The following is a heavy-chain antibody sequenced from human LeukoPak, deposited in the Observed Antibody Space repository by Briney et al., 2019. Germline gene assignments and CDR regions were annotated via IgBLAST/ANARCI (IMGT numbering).Heavy chain of an antibody. CDR1: GGSISSSSYY. CDR3: ARQKGSSSSWSDFDY. CDR2: IYYTGST. D-gene: IGHD6-13*01. Sequence: SETLSLTCTVSGGSISSSSYYWGWIRQPPGKGLEGLGSIYYTGSTYYNPSLKSRVTISVDTSKNQFSLKLSSVTAADTAVYYCARQKGSSSSWSDFDYWVQGTLVTVSS. V-gene: IGHV4-39*01. J-gene: IGHJ4*02.